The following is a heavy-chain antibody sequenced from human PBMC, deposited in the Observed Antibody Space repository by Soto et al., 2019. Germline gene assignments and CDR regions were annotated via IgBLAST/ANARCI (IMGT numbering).Heavy chain of an antibody. V-gene: IGHV3-49*03. CDR2: IRKNGYGGTT. J-gene: IGHJ4*02. CDR1: GFTFGDYV. CDR3: XXXXXXXXXFDY. Sequence: EVQLVESGGGLVQPGRSLRLSCTASGFTFGDYVMVWFRQAPGKGLEWVGFIRKNGYGGTTEYAASVKGRFSISRXXXXXXXXXXXXXXXXXXXXXXXXXXXXXXXXXFDYWGQGTLVTVSS.